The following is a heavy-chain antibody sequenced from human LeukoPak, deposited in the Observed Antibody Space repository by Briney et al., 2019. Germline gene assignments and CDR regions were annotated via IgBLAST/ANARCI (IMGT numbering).Heavy chain of an antibody. V-gene: IGHV1-2*04. CDR3: ARDSYSSSWYRWRDFDY. Sequence: ASVKVSCKASGYTFTGYYMHWVRQAPGQGLEWMGWINPNSGGTNYAQKFQGWVTMTRDTSISTAYMELSRLRSDDTAVYYCARDSYSSSWYRWRDFDYWGQGTLVTVSS. J-gene: IGHJ4*02. D-gene: IGHD6-13*01. CDR1: GYTFTGYY. CDR2: INPNSGGT.